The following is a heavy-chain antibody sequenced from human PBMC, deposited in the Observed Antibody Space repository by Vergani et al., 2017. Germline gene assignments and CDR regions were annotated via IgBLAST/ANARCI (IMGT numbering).Heavy chain of an antibody. V-gene: IGHV4-59*01. J-gene: IGHJ5*02. CDR2: IYYSGST. CDR3: ARGSGWAELTP. Sequence: QVQLQESGPGLVKPSETLSLTCTVSGGSISSYYWSWIRQPPGKGLEWIGYIYYSGSTNYNPSLKSRVTISVDTSKNQFSLKLSSVTAADTAVYYCARGSGWAELTPWGQGTLVTVSS. CDR1: GGSISSYY. D-gene: IGHD1-14*01.